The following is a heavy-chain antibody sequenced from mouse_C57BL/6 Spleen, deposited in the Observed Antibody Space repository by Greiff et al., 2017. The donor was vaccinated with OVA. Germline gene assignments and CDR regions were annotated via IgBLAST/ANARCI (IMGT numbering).Heavy chain of an antibody. CDR3: ARGHLGRDY. J-gene: IGHJ2*01. CDR1: GYAFSSSW. Sequence: VKLQESGPELVKPGASVKISCKASGYAFSSSWMNWVKQRPGKGLEWIGRIYPGDGDTNYNGKFKGKATLTADKSSSTAYMQLSSLTSEDSAVYFCARGHLGRDYWGQGTTLTVSS. CDR2: IYPGDGDT. D-gene: IGHD3-3*01. V-gene: IGHV1-82*01.